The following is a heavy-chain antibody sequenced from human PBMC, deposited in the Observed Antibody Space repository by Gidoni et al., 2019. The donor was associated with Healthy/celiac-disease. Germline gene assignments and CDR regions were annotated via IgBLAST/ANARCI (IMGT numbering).Heavy chain of an antibody. J-gene: IGHJ4*02. CDR2: IYTSGSA. Sequence: QVQLQESGPGLVKPSATLSLPCTVSGDSISGYYWRWIRQPAGKGLEWIGRIYTSGSANYNPSLKSRVTMSVDTSKNHFSLKLTSVTAADTAVYYCASSVVTARGGLWFFDYWGQGTLVTVSS. V-gene: IGHV4-4*07. CDR1: GDSISGYY. D-gene: IGHD2-21*02. CDR3: ASSVVTARGGLWFFDY.